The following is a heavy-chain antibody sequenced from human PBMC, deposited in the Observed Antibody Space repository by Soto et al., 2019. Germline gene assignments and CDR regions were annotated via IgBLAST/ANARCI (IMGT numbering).Heavy chain of an antibody. V-gene: IGHV3-43*01. CDR1: GFTFDDYT. CDR2: ISWDGGST. Sequence: GGSLRLSCAASGFTFDDYTMHWVRQAPGKGLEWVSLISWDGGSTYYADSVKGRFTISRDNSKNSPYLQMNSLRTEDTALYYCAKDSTGPLTYYYDSSGYSVAAFDIWGQGTMVTVSS. J-gene: IGHJ3*02. CDR3: AKDSTGPLTYYYDSSGYSVAAFDI. D-gene: IGHD3-22*01.